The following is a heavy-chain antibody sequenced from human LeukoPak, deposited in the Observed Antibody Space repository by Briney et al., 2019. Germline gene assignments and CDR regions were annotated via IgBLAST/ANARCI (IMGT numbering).Heavy chain of an antibody. CDR2: ISGSGGST. CDR3: ARDRRSGWYRRTDYFDY. Sequence: GGSLRLSCAASGFTFSSYAMSWVRQAPGKGLEWVSAISGSGGSTYYADSVKGRFTISRDNSKNTLYVQMNSLRAEDTAVYYCARDRRSGWYRRTDYFDYWGQGTLVTVSS. J-gene: IGHJ4*02. D-gene: IGHD6-19*01. CDR1: GFTFSSYA. V-gene: IGHV3-23*01.